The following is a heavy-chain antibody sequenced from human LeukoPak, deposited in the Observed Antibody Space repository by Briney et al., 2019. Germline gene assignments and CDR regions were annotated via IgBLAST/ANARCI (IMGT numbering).Heavy chain of an antibody. CDR3: AKVDGYNSGWYDS. D-gene: IGHD6-19*01. V-gene: IGHV3-9*01. CDR2: ISWNSGNI. J-gene: IGHJ5*01. CDR1: GFTFDDYG. Sequence: GGSLRLSCAASGFTFDDYGMHWVRQPPGKGLEWVSGISWNSGNIGYADSVKGRFTISRDNAKNSLYLQMDILKPEDTAFYYCAKVDGYNSGWYDSWGQGALVTVSS.